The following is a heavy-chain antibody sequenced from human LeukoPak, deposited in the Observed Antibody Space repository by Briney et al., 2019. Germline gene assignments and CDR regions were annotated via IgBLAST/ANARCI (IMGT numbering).Heavy chain of an antibody. CDR2: INHSGST. D-gene: IGHD6-19*01. CDR3: ARGGGVAVAGTGEEYFDY. J-gene: IGHJ4*02. Sequence: PSETLSLTCAVYGGSFSGYYWSWIRQPPGKGLEWIGEINHSGSTNYNPSLKSRVTISVDTSKNQFSLKLSSVTAADTAVYYCARGGGVAVAGTGEEYFDYWGQGTLVTVSS. V-gene: IGHV4-34*01. CDR1: GGSFSGYY.